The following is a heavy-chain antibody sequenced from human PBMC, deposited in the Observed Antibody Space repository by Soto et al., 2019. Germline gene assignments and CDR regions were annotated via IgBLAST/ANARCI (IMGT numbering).Heavy chain of an antibody. V-gene: IGHV1-2*02. CDR3: ARESIAAAPSGMDV. CDR1: GYTFTGYY. D-gene: IGHD6-13*01. J-gene: IGHJ6*02. Sequence: ADSVKVSCKASGYTFTGYYMHWVLQAPGQGLDWMGLINPNSGGTNYAQKFQGRVTMTRDTSISTAYMELSRLRSDDTAVYYCARESIAAAPSGMDVWGQGTTVTVSS. CDR2: INPNSGGT.